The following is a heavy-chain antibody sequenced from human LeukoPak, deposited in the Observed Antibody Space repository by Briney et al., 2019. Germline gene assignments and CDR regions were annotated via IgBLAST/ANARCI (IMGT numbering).Heavy chain of an antibody. CDR1: GGSISSGPYY. Sequence: SETLSLTCTVSGGSISSGPYYWGWIRQPPGKGLEWIGNIYYGGNTYYNPSLKSRVTISIDTSKNQFYLKLSSLTAADTAVYYCARVRWLATCDYWGQGTLVTVSS. J-gene: IGHJ4*02. CDR2: IYYGGNT. CDR3: ARVRWLATCDY. V-gene: IGHV4-39*01. D-gene: IGHD6-19*01.